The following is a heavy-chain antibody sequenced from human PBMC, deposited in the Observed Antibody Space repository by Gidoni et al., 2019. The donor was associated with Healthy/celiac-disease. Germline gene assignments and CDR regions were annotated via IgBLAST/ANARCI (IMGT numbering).Heavy chain of an antibody. CDR2: IKQDGSEK. D-gene: IGHD1-7*01. V-gene: IGHV3-7*04. CDR1: GFTFSSYW. Sequence: EVQLVESGGGLVQPGGSLSLSCAASGFTFSSYWMSWVRQAPGKGLEWVANIKQDGSEKYYVDSVKGRFTISRDNAKNSLYLQMNSLRAEDTAVYYCARDLELPRGYYGMDVWGQGTTVTVSS. CDR3: ARDLELPRGYYGMDV. J-gene: IGHJ6*02.